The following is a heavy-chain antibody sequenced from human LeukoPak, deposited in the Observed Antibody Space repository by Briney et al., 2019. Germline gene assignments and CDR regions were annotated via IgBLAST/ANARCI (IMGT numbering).Heavy chain of an antibody. J-gene: IGHJ3*02. D-gene: IGHD6-19*01. CDR2: IYYSGST. V-gene: IGHV4-59*01. CDR1: GGSISSYY. Sequence: SETLSLTCTVSGGSISSYYWSWIRQPPGKELEWIGYIYYSGSTNYNPSLKSRVTISVDTSKNQFSLKLSSVTAADTAVYYCMGIAVAGTYFGAFDIWGQGTMVTVSS. CDR3: MGIAVAGTYFGAFDI.